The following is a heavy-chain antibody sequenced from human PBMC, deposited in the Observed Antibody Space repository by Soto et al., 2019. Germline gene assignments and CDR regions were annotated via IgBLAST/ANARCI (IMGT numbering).Heavy chain of an antibody. V-gene: IGHV3-7*04. CDR3: ARADYDFWSGYYALDY. D-gene: IGHD3-3*01. CDR1: GFTFSSYW. J-gene: IGHJ4*02. Sequence: GGSLRLSCAASGFTFSSYWMSWVRQAPGKGLEWVANIKQDGSEKYYVDSVKGRFTISRDNAKNSLYLQMNSLRAEDTAVYYCARADYDFWSGYYALDYWGQGTLVTVSS. CDR2: IKQDGSEK.